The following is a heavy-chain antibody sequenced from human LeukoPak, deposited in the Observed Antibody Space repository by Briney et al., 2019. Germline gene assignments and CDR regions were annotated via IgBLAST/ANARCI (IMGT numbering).Heavy chain of an antibody. V-gene: IGHV4-39*07. J-gene: IGHJ4*02. Sequence: SETLSLTCTVSGGSISSSSYYWGWIRQPPGKGLEWIGSIYYSGSTYYNPSLKSRVTISVDTSKNQFSLKLSSVTAADTAVYYCARAAGSAIFGGWYFDFWGQGTLVTVSS. CDR3: ARAAGSAIFGGWYFDF. CDR2: IYYSGST. CDR1: GGSISSSSYY. D-gene: IGHD4-23*01.